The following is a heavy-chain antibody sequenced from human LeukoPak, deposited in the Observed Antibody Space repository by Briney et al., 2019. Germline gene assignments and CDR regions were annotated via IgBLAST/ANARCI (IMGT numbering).Heavy chain of an antibody. V-gene: IGHV1-2*02. CDR2: INPNSGGT. J-gene: IGHJ4*02. CDR1: GYTFTGYY. CDR3: AKGSRSIAVAGNYFDY. Sequence: ASAKVSCKASGYTFTGYYMHWVRQAPGQGLEWMGWINPNSGGTNYAQKFQGRVTMTRDTSISTAYMELSRLRSDDTAVYYCAKGSRSIAVAGNYFDYWGQGTLVTVSS. D-gene: IGHD6-19*01.